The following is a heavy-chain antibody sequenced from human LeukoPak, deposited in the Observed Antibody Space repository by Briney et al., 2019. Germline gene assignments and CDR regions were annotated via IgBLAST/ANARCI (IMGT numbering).Heavy chain of an antibody. V-gene: IGHV3-30*04. D-gene: IGHD3-22*01. J-gene: IGHJ5*02. CDR2: ISYDGSNK. Sequence: GGSLRLSCAASGFTFSSYAMHWVRQAPGKGLEWVAVISYDGSNKYYADSVKGRFTISRDNSKNTLYLQMNSLRAEDTAVYFCAKDDYYDSSGDPNWFDPWGQGTLVTVSS. CDR3: AKDDYYDSSGDPNWFDP. CDR1: GFTFSSYA.